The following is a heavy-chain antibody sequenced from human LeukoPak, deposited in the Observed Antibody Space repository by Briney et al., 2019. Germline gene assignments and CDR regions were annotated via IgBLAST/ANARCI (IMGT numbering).Heavy chain of an antibody. CDR1: GFTVSSNY. CDR2: IYSGGST. CDR3: ARSNSPPYYFDY. Sequence: GGSLRLSCAASGFTVSSNYMSWVRQAPGKGLEWVSVIYSGGSTYYSDSVKGRFTISRDNSKNTLYLKMNSLRAEDTAVYYCARSNSPPYYFDYWGQGTLVTVSS. J-gene: IGHJ4*02. V-gene: IGHV3-53*01. D-gene: IGHD5-18*01.